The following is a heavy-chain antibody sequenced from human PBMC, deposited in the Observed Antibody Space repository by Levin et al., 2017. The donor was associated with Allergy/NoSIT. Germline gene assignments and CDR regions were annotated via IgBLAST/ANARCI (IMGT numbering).Heavy chain of an antibody. CDR3: ARASSPVVYSSSWYPPYYDYGMDG. CDR2: IIPIFGTA. J-gene: IGHJ6*02. CDR1: GGTFSSYA. V-gene: IGHV1-69*13. D-gene: IGHD6-13*01. Sequence: ASVKVSCKASGGTFSSYAISWVRQAPGQGLEWMGGIIPIFGTANYAQKFQGRVTITADESTSTAYMELSSLRSEDTAVYYCARASSPVVYSSSWYPPYYDYGMDGWGQGTTVTVSS.